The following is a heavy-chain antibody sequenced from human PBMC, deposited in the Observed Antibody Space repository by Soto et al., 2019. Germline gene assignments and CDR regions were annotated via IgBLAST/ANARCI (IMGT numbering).Heavy chain of an antibody. D-gene: IGHD3-22*01. Sequence: ASVKVSCKASGYTFTSYSIHWVRQAPGQGLEWIGWINTDNGDAKYSQKFQGRVTVTRDTSATTAYMEVSSLRSEDTAVYYCARASVGITMIVVANYYYGMDVWGQGTTVTVSS. CDR2: INTDNGDA. V-gene: IGHV1-3*04. J-gene: IGHJ6*02. CDR1: GYTFTSYS. CDR3: ARASVGITMIVVANYYYGMDV.